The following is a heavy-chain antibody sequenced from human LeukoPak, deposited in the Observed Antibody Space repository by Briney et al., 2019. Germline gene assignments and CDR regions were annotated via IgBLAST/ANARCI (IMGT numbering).Heavy chain of an antibody. CDR3: ARCMRQQLVRSYYYGMDV. CDR2: IYTSGRT. D-gene: IGHD6-13*01. Sequence: SETLSLTCTVSGGSISSYYWSWIRQPAGKGLEWIGRIYTSGRTNYNPSLKSRVTMSVDTSKNQFSLKLSSVTAADTAVYYCARCMRQQLVRSYYYGMDVWGQGTTVTVSS. J-gene: IGHJ6*02. V-gene: IGHV4-4*07. CDR1: GGSISSYY.